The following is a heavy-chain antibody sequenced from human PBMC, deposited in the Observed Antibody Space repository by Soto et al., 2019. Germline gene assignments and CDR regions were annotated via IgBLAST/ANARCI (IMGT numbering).Heavy chain of an antibody. CDR1: GFTFSDYY. CDR3: ARDSRFRGYSYGWYYFDY. CDR2: ISSSGSTI. V-gene: IGHV3-11*01. Sequence: GGSLRLSCAASGFTFSDYYMSWIRQAPGKGLEWVSYISSSGSTIYYADSVKGRFTISRDNAKNSLDLQMNSLRAEDTAVYYCARDSRFRGYSYGWYYFDYWGQGTLVTVSS. J-gene: IGHJ4*02. D-gene: IGHD5-18*01.